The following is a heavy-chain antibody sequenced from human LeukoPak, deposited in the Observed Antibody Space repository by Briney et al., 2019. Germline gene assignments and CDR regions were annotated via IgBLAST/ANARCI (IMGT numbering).Heavy chain of an antibody. D-gene: IGHD7-27*01. CDR1: GFTFSNYA. CDR2: ISGSGGST. J-gene: IGHJ3*02. CDR3: ARITGDSVYAFDI. V-gene: IGHV3-23*01. Sequence: GGSLRLSCAASGFTFSNYAMSWVRQAPGKGLEWVSAISGSGGSTYYADSVKGRFTISRDNSKNTLYLQMNSLRAEDTAVYYCARITGDSVYAFDIWGQGTMVTVSS.